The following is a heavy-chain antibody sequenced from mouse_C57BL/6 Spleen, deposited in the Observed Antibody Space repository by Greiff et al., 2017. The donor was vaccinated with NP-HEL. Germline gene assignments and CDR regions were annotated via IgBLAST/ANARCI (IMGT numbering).Heavy chain of an antibody. CDR2: IHPNSGST. V-gene: IGHV1-64*01. CDR3: ARETAQARAWFAY. CDR1: GYTFTSYW. D-gene: IGHD3-2*02. Sequence: QVQLQQPGAELVKPGASVKLSCKASGYTFTSYWMHWVKQRPGQGLEWIGMIHPNSGSTNYNEKFKSKATLTADKYSSTAYMQLSSLTSEDSAVYYCARETAQARAWFAYWGQGTLVTVSA. J-gene: IGHJ3*01.